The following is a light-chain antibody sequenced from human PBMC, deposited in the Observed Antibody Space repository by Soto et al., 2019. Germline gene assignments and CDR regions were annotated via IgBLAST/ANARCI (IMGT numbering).Light chain of an antibody. J-gene: IGKJ1*01. CDR2: KAS. CDR3: QQYNSYSVT. V-gene: IGKV1-5*03. Sequence: DIQMTQSPSTLSASVGDRVTITCRASQSISIWLAWYQQKPGKAPKLLIYKASSLESGVQSRFSGSGSGTELTLTSSCLQPNDFATYYCQQYNSYSVTFGQGTKVDIK. CDR1: QSISIW.